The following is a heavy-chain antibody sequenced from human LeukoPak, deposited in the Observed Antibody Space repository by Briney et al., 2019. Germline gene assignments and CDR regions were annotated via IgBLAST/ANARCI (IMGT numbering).Heavy chain of an antibody. J-gene: IGHJ4*02. CDR3: ARVSSYGDPLPDY. D-gene: IGHD4-17*01. CDR1: GGSISSYY. Sequence: ASETLSLTCTVSGGSISSYYWSWIRQPPGKGLEWIGYIYYSGSTNYNPSPKSRVTISVDTSKNQFSLKLSSVTAADTAVYYCARVSSYGDPLPDYWGQGTLVTVSS. CDR2: IYYSGST. V-gene: IGHV4-59*01.